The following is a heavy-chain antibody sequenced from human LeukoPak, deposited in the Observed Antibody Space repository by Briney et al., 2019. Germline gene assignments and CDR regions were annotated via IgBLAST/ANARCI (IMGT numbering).Heavy chain of an antibody. J-gene: IGHJ6*02. CDR1: GGSFRGYY. CDR2: IHYTGAT. D-gene: IGHD3-10*01. V-gene: IGHV4-34*01. CDR3: ARTSRHFYGSGTNLTPWPAGMDV. Sequence: AETLSLTCAVYGGSFRGYYWSWIRQPPGKGLEWVGEIHYTGATNYKPSLKSRVTISVDTSKSQFSLNLDSATAADTAVYYCARTSRHFYGSGTNLTPWPAGMDVWGQGTTVTVSS.